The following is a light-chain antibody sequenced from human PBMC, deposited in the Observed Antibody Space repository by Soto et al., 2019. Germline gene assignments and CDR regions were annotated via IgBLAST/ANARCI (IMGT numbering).Light chain of an antibody. CDR1: QSISSR. CDR3: QQYMSFWT. Sequence: DIQMTQSPSTLSASVGDRVTITCRASQSISSRLAWFQQKPGKAPKLLIYKASSLESGVPSRFSGSGSGTEFTLTIISLQPDDFATYYCQQYMSFWTFGQGTKVEFK. J-gene: IGKJ1*01. V-gene: IGKV1-5*03. CDR2: KAS.